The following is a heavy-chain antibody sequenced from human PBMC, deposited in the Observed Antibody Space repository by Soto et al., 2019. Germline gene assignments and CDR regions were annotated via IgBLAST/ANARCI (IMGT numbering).Heavy chain of an antibody. D-gene: IGHD4-17*01. CDR1: GHTFTSTW. Sequence: ASVKVSCKASGHTFTSTWMHWVRQAPGQGLEWMGIINPYGGAATYAEKFQGRVTMTRDTSTATDYMELSSLRSEDTAMYYCGRDIWVMYGEHDAFDIWGQGTMVTVSS. J-gene: IGHJ3*02. CDR2: INPYGGAA. V-gene: IGHV1-46*01. CDR3: GRDIWVMYGEHDAFDI.